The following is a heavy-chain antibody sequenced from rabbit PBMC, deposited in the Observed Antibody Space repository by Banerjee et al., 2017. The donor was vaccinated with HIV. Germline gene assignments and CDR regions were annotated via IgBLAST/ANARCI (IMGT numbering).Heavy chain of an antibody. CDR3: ASGYSDVYFSL. D-gene: IGHD1-1*01. J-gene: IGHJ4*01. CDR1: GFSFSSTYW. Sequence: QERLVESGGGLVQPEGSLTLTCTASGFSFSSTYWICWVRQAPGKGLEWIGCIYVGSGNTYYASWAKGRFTISTTSSTTVDLKMTSLTAADTATYFCASGYSDVYFSLWGQGTLVTVS. V-gene: IGHV1S45*01. CDR2: IYVGSGNT.